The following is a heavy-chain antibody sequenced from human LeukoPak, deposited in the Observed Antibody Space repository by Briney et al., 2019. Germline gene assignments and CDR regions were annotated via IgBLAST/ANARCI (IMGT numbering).Heavy chain of an antibody. CDR3: AKDLGYCSGGSCYFNGMDV. CDR2: ISWDGGST. D-gene: IGHD2-15*01. Sequence: GGSLRLSCAASGFTFDDYTMHRVRQAPGKGLEWVSLISWDGGSTYYADSVKGRFTISRDNSKNSLYLQMNSLRTEDTALYYCAKDLGYCSGGSCYFNGMDVWGQGTTVTVSS. CDR1: GFTFDDYT. V-gene: IGHV3-43*01. J-gene: IGHJ6*02.